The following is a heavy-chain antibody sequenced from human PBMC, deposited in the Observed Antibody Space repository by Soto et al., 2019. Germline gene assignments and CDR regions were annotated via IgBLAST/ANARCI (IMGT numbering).Heavy chain of an antibody. CDR2: ISSSSSYI. D-gene: IGHD3-22*01. CDR3: ARDGQYYDSSGYYRTLDY. Sequence: PGGSLRLSCAASGFTFSSYSMNWVRQAPRKGLEWVSSISSSSSYIYYADSVKGRFTISRDNAKNSLYLQMNSLRAEDTAVYYCARDGQYYDSSGYYRTLDYWGQGTLVTVSS. V-gene: IGHV3-21*01. J-gene: IGHJ4*02. CDR1: GFTFSSYS.